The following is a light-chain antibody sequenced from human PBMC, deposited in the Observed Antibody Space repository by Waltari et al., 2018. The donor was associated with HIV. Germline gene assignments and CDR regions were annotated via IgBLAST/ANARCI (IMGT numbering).Light chain of an antibody. CDR3: SSYTSSNTFVV. CDR2: EVS. V-gene: IGLV2-18*02. CDR1: RSDVGNYNS. Sequence: SALTQPHSVSWSPVQSVPIACTGTRSDVGNYNSFSWYQQPPGSAPKLMIYEVSNRPSGVPRRFSGSKSGNTASLTISGLQAEDEADYYCSSYTSSNTFVVFGGGTKLTVL. J-gene: IGLJ2*01.